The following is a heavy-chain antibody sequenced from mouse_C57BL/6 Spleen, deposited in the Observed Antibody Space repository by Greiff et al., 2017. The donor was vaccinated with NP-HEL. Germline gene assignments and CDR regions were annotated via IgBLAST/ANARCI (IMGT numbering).Heavy chain of an antibody. Sequence: VQLQQSGAELVKPGASVKLSCKASGYTFTSYWMQWVKQRPGQGLEWIGEIDPSDSYTNYNQKFKGKATLTVDTSSSTAYMQLSSLTSEDSAVYYCARSTTVVRDYAMDYWGQGTSVTDSS. V-gene: IGHV1-50*01. CDR2: IDPSDSYT. J-gene: IGHJ4*01. D-gene: IGHD1-1*01. CDR1: GYTFTSYW. CDR3: ARSTTVVRDYAMDY.